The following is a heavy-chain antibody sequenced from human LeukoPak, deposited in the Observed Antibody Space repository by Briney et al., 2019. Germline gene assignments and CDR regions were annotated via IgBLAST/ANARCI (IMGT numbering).Heavy chain of an antibody. D-gene: IGHD6-13*01. V-gene: IGHV1-2*02. CDR3: ARGVTAAGTGDY. J-gene: IGHJ4*02. Sequence: ASVKVSCKASGYTFTCYYMHWVRQAPGQGLEWMGWTNPNSGETNYAQRFQGRVTMTRDTSISTAYMELSRLRSDDTAVYYCARGVTAAGTGDYWGQGTLVTVSS. CDR1: GYTFTCYY. CDR2: TNPNSGET.